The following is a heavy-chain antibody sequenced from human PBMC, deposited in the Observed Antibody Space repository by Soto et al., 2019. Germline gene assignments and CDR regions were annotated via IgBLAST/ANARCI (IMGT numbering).Heavy chain of an antibody. CDR3: ARDDYYDSSGHYYYYGMDV. J-gene: IGHJ6*02. V-gene: IGHV1-69*13. Sequence: SVKVSCKASGGTFSSYAISWVRQAPGQGLEWMGGIIPIFGTANYAQKFQGRVTITADESTSTAYMELSSLRSEDTAVYYCARDDYYDSSGHYYYYGMDVWGQGTTVTVSS. D-gene: IGHD3-22*01. CDR1: GGTFSSYA. CDR2: IIPIFGTA.